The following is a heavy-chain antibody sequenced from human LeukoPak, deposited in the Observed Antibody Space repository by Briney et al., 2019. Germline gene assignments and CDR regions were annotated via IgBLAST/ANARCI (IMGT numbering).Heavy chain of an antibody. Sequence: PSETLAGTSTVSGGSISSSNYYWGWIRQPPGKGLEWIGSIYYSGRTDYNPSLKSRVSISVDTSKNQFSLKLSSVTAADTAVYYCARKLPGTINGLDIWGQGTTVTVSS. CDR2: IYYSGRT. V-gene: IGHV4-39*01. D-gene: IGHD1-1*01. CDR3: ARKLPGTINGLDI. CDR1: GGSISSSNYY. J-gene: IGHJ6*02.